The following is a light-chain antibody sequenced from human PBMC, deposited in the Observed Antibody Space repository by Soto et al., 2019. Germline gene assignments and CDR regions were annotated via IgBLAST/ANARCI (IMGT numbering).Light chain of an antibody. CDR2: GGS. CDR3: QQYSSSRT. V-gene: IGKV3-20*01. CDR1: QSVAYTY. Sequence: ERVVTQSPATLSLSPGERATLSCRASQSVAYTYLAWFQQKPGQAPRLLIYGGSSRATGIPVRFSGSGSETDFTLTITRLEPEDFAMYYCQQYSSSRTFGQGTKVDIK. J-gene: IGKJ1*01.